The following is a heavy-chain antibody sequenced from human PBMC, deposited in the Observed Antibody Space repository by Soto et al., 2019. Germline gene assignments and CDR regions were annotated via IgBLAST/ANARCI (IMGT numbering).Heavy chain of an antibody. V-gene: IGHV1-18*04. CDR3: ARDDRSGYYWAIDY. Sequence: QAHLVQSGGEVKKPGASVKVSCKASGYTFTMYGLSWVRQAPGQGPEWVGWARAGNGDGRYAEKFRGRLTLTTDTSTNTAYMELRSLRSDDTAVYYCARDDRSGYYWAIDYWGRGTLVTVSS. J-gene: IGHJ4*02. CDR2: ARAGNGDG. D-gene: IGHD3-22*01. CDR1: GYTFTMYG.